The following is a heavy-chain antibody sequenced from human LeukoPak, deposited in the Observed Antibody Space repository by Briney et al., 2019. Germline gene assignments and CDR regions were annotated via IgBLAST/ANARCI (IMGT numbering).Heavy chain of an antibody. V-gene: IGHV3-64D*06. J-gene: IGHJ4*02. Sequence: PGVSLRLSCSASGFTFSSYAMHWVRQAPGKGLEYVSAISSNGGSTYYADSVKGRFTISRDNSKNTLYLQMSSLRAEDTAVYYCVKALDKWLRFLPGYWGQGTLVTVSS. CDR2: ISSNGGST. CDR1: GFTFSSYA. CDR3: VKALDKWLRFLPGY. D-gene: IGHD5-12*01.